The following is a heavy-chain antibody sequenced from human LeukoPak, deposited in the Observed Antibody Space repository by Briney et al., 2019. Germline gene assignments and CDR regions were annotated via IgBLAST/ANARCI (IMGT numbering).Heavy chain of an antibody. D-gene: IGHD3-22*01. CDR2: IYYSGST. Sequence: SETLSLTCTVSGGSISSYYWSWIRQPPGKGLEWIGYIYYSGSTNYNPSLKSRVTISVDTSKNQFSLKLSSVTAADTAVYYCARHPVTVSRYYRYYFDYWGQGTLVTVSS. V-gene: IGHV4-59*08. J-gene: IGHJ4*02. CDR1: GGSISSYY. CDR3: ARHPVTVSRYYRYYFDY.